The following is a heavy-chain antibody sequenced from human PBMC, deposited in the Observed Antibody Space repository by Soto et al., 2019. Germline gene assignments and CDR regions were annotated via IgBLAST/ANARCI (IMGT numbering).Heavy chain of an antibody. D-gene: IGHD3-10*01. V-gene: IGHV3-20*01. CDR2: INWNGGST. Sequence: GGSLRLSCAASGFTFDDYGMSWVRQAPGKGLEWVSGINWNGGSTGYADSVKGRFTISRDNTKNSLYLQMNSLRAEDTALYHCARAFGVLWFGELSGAFDIWGQGTMVTVSS. CDR3: ARAFGVLWFGELSGAFDI. CDR1: GFTFDDYG. J-gene: IGHJ3*02.